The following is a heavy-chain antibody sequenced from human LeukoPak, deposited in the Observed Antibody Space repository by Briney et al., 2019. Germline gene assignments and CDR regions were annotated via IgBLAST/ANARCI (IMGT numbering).Heavy chain of an antibody. V-gene: IGHV3-23*01. CDR1: GFTFSSYA. J-gene: IGHJ4*02. CDR2: ISGSGGST. Sequence: GGSLRLSCAASGFTFSSYAMSWVRQATGEGLEWVSHISGSGGSTYYADSVKGRFDISRDNSKNTLYLQMNSLRAEDTAVYYCAINPTFQPFDYWGQGTLVTVSS. D-gene: IGHD3-16*01. CDR3: AINPTFQPFDY.